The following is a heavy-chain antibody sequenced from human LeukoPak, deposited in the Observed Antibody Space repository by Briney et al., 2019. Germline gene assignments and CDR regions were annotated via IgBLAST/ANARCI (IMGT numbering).Heavy chain of an antibody. CDR3: ARDIAAAGFFDY. D-gene: IGHD6-13*01. CDR1: GFTFSDYY. Sequence: GGSLRLSCAASGFTFSDYYMSWIRQAPGKGLEWVSYVSTTGNIIYYADSVKGRFTISRDNAKNSLFLQMNGLRAEDTAVYYCARDIAAAGFFDYWGQGTLVTVSS. V-gene: IGHV3-11*01. CDR2: VSTTGNII. J-gene: IGHJ4*02.